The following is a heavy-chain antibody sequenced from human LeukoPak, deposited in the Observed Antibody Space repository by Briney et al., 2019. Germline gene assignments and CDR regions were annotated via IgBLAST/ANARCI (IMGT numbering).Heavy chain of an antibody. CDR1: GFTFSSYA. V-gene: IGHV3-23*01. J-gene: IGHJ4*02. CDR3: AKDLGYYGSGSYFHY. Sequence: GRSLRLSCAASGFTFSSYAMSWVRQAPGKGLEWVPAISGSGGSTYYADSVKGRFTISRDNSKNTLYLQMNSLGAEDTAVYYCAKDLGYYGSGSYFHYWGQGTLVTVSS. CDR2: ISGSGGST. D-gene: IGHD3-10*01.